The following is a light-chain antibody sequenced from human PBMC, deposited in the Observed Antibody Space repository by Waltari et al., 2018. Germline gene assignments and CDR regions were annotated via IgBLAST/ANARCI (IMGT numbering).Light chain of an antibody. CDR2: YDS. Sequence: SYVLTQPPSVSVAPGKTASITCGGNNIESKSVQWYQQKPGKAPILVISYDSDRPSGIPERFSGSNSGNTATLTISRVEAGDEADYYCQVWDANTDPGVFGTGTEVTVL. CDR3: QVWDANTDPGV. J-gene: IGLJ1*01. CDR1: NIESKS. V-gene: IGLV3-21*04.